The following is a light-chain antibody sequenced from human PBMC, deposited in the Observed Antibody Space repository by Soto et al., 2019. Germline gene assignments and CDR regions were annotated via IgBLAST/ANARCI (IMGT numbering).Light chain of an antibody. J-gene: IGLJ1*01. Sequence: QSALTQPASVSRSPGQSITISCTGTSSDVGGYNYVSWYQQHPGKAPKLMIFDVNNRPSGVSNRFSGSKSGNTASLTISGLQAEDEADYFCNSYTSSSTRVFGTGTKLTVL. CDR3: NSYTSSSTRV. CDR2: DVN. CDR1: SSDVGGYNY. V-gene: IGLV2-14*01.